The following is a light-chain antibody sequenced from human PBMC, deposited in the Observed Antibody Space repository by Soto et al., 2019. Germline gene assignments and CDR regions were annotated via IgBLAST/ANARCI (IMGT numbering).Light chain of an antibody. Sequence: IQMTQSPSSLSASVGYRFTITCRASQSVSAYLNWYQQKVGEAPKLLISAASNLQSGVPSRFRGSGSGTDFTLIISNLQPEDFATYYCQQSYSSPLTFGGGTKVEIK. CDR2: AAS. CDR1: QSVSAY. CDR3: QQSYSSPLT. V-gene: IGKV1-39*01. J-gene: IGKJ4*01.